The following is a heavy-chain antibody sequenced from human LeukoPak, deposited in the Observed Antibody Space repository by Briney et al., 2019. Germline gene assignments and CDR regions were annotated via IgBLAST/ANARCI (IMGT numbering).Heavy chain of an antibody. Sequence: SETLSLTCTVSGGSINSYYWTWIRQPPGKGLEWIGYTSNSGSTDYNPSLKSRVTISVDTSKNQFSMKLSSVTAADTAAYYCARHYCSSSSCARLGVIDYWGQGILVTVSS. CDR1: GGSINSYY. V-gene: IGHV4-59*08. D-gene: IGHD2-2*01. J-gene: IGHJ4*02. CDR3: ARHYCSSSSCARLGVIDY. CDR2: TSNSGST.